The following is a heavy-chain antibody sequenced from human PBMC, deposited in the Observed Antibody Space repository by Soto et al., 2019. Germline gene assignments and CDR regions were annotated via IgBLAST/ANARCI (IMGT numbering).Heavy chain of an antibody. D-gene: IGHD5-18*01. J-gene: IGHJ5*02. CDR2: IYYTGST. Sequence: LVLLSLSWTVVEAYSISGTYCWSWIRQAPGKGLEWVGHIYYTGSTNYNPSLNNRVTISVDTSKNHFSLQLTSVTAADTAVYYCARGAGFSYASTWFDIWGQGTLVTVSS. V-gene: IGHV4-61*03. CDR1: EAYSISGTYC. CDR3: ARGAGFSYASTWFDI.